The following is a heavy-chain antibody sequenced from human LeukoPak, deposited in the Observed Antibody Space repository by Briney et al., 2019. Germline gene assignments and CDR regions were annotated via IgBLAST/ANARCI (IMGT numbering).Heavy chain of an antibody. V-gene: IGHV3-20*04. CDR1: GFTFGAYG. Sequence: GGSLRLSCAASGFTFGAYGMSWVRRGPGKGLEWVSGIKWNGANISYADSVRGRFAIFRDDAKNSLYLQMNSLRAEDTAFYYCARGYCSGNTCYFFDYWGQGTLVTVSS. CDR3: ARGYCSGNTCYFFDY. CDR2: IKWNGANI. J-gene: IGHJ4*02. D-gene: IGHD2-15*01.